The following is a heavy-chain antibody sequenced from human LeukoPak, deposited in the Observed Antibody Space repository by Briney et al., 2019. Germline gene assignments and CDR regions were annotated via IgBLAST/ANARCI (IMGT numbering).Heavy chain of an antibody. V-gene: IGHV3-23*01. CDR1: GFTFSSYA. J-gene: IGHJ4*02. Sequence: GGSLRLSCAASGFTFSSYAMSWVRQAPGQGLEWVSAISGSGGSTYYADSVKGRFTISRDNSKNTLYLQMNSLRAEDTAVYYCAKRILVPGGYYFDYWGQGALVTVSS. CDR2: ISGSGGST. D-gene: IGHD6-6*01. CDR3: AKRILVPGGYYFDY.